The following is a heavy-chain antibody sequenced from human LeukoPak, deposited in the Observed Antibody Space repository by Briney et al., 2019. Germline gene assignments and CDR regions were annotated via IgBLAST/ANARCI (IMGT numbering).Heavy chain of an antibody. V-gene: IGHV4-38-2*01. Sequence: PSATLYLTCAVSGYTISSGYFWGWLRQPPGRGLEWIVSIYHSGSTCYNPSLTSRVTMSVDTSMNKFSMKLSTVTAADTAVYDCARRLYIAAAGIPSPFFDYWGQGTLVTVSS. J-gene: IGHJ4*02. CDR3: ARRLYIAAAGIPSPFFDY. CDR1: GYTISSGYF. CDR2: IYHSGST. D-gene: IGHD6-13*01.